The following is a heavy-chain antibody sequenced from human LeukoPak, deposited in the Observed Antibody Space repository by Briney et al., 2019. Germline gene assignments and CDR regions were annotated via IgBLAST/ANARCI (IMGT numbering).Heavy chain of an antibody. CDR2: ISSSSSYI. Sequence: PGGSLRLSCAASGFTFSSYSMNWVRQAPGKGLEWVSSISSSSSYIYYADSVEGRFTISRDNAKNSLYLQMNSLRAEDTAVYYCARASSHHHDYGDYGQVDYWGQGTLVTVSS. D-gene: IGHD4-17*01. CDR1: GFTFSSYS. V-gene: IGHV3-21*01. J-gene: IGHJ4*02. CDR3: ARASSHHHDYGDYGQVDY.